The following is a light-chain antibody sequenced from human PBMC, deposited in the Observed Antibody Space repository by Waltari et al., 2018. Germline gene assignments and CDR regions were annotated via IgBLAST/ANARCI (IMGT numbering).Light chain of an antibody. CDR3: LQYNVYPWT. V-gene: IGKV1-17*01. CDR2: AAS. Sequence: DIHMTQSPSSLSASVGDRVNITCRASQGVRNDVGWYQHKPGKAPKRLIYAASTLQSGGPPRFSGSASGTEFTLTVSGLQPEDFATYYCLQYNVYPWTFGQGTQVEI. CDR1: QGVRND. J-gene: IGKJ1*01.